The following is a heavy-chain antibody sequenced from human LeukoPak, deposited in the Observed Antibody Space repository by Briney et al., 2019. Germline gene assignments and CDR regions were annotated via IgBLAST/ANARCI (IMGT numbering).Heavy chain of an antibody. V-gene: IGHV4-59*01. CDR3: TRGAGWLIDY. CDR2: TSYSGVT. J-gene: IGHJ4*02. CDR1: GGSISSYY. Sequence: SETLSLTCTVSGGSISSYYWSWIRQPPGKGLEWIGYTSYSGVTDYNPSLKSRVTISVDTSKNQFSLKLNSLTTADTAVYYCTRGAGWLIDYWGQGILVTVSS. D-gene: IGHD5-12*01.